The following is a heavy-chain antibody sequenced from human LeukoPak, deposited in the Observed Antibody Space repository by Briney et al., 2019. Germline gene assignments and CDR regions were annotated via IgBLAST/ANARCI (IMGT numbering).Heavy chain of an antibody. CDR1: GYTFTGYY. D-gene: IGHD2-2*01. CDR2: INPNSGGT. CDR3: ARGGYCSSTSCHGGWFDP. J-gene: IGHJ5*02. V-gene: IGHV1-2*02. Sequence: GASVKVSCKASGYTFTGYYMHWVRQAPGQGLEWKGWINPNSGGTNYAQKFQGRVTMTRDTSISTAYMELSRLRSDDTAVYYCARGGYCSSTSCHGGWFDPWGQGTLVTVSS.